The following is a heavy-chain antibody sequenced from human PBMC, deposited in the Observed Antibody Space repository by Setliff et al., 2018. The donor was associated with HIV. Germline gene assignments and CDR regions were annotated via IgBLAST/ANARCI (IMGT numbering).Heavy chain of an antibody. CDR1: GGSFSGYY. CDR2: INHSGST. V-gene: IGHV4-34*01. CDR3: ARLTTTYYYDSSAYYHPV. D-gene: IGHD3-22*01. Sequence: SETLSLTCAVYGGSFSGYYWSWIRQPPGKGLEWMGEINHSGSTNYNPSLKSRVTISVDTSKNQFSLKLSSVTAADTAVFYCARLTTTYYYDSSAYYHPVWGQGTLVTVS. J-gene: IGHJ4*02.